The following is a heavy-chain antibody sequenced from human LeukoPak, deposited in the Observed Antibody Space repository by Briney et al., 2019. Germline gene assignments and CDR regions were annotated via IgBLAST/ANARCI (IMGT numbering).Heavy chain of an antibody. Sequence: PGGSLRLSCAASGFTFSSYSMNWVRQAPGKGLEWVSSSSSSSSYIYYADSVKGRFTISRDNAKNSLYLQMNSLRAEDTAVYYCARDRVVPAAGGSYYFDYWGQGTLVTVSS. CDR2: SSSSSSYI. V-gene: IGHV3-21*01. CDR3: ARDRVVPAAGGSYYFDY. CDR1: GFTFSSYS. D-gene: IGHD2-2*01. J-gene: IGHJ4*02.